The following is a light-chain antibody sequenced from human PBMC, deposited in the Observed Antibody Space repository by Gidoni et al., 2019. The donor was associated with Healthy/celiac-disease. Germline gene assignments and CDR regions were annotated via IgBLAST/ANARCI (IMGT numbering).Light chain of an antibody. V-gene: IGKV3-11*01. J-gene: IGKJ4*01. CDR3: QQRSNWPRVT. Sequence: DIVLTQSPATLSSSAGERATISCRASQSVSSYLAWYQQKPGQAPRLLIYDASNRATGIPARFSGSGSWTDFTLTISSLEPEDFAVYYCQQRSNWPRVTFGGGTKVEIK. CDR2: DAS. CDR1: QSVSSY.